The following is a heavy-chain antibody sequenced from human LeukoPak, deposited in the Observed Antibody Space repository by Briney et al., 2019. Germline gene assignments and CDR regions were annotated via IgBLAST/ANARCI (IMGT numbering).Heavy chain of an antibody. Sequence: SETLSLTCTVSGYSISSGYYWGWIRQPPGKGLEWIGSIYHSGSTYYNPSLKSRVTISVDTSKNQFSLKLSSVTAADTAVYYCARLYSSSWPAYYYYMDVWGKGTTVTVSS. V-gene: IGHV4-38-2*02. J-gene: IGHJ6*03. D-gene: IGHD6-13*01. CDR3: ARLYSSSWPAYYYYMDV. CDR1: GYSISSGYY. CDR2: IYHSGST.